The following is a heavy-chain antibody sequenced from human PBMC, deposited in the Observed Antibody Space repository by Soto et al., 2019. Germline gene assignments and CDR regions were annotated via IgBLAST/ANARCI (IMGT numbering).Heavy chain of an antibody. V-gene: IGHV3-30*03. Sequence: QVQLVESGGGVVQPGSSLRLSCEASGFTFSMYGMHWVRQAPGKGLEWVGVIYSDGSHQYYGDSVKGRFTISRDNSNKMVYVQMTGLRLADSALYYCARDRRVIPDADMDYWGQGVLVTVSS. CDR1: GFTFSMYG. D-gene: IGHD2-21*01. J-gene: IGHJ4*02. CDR2: IYSDGSHQ. CDR3: ARDRRVIPDADMDY.